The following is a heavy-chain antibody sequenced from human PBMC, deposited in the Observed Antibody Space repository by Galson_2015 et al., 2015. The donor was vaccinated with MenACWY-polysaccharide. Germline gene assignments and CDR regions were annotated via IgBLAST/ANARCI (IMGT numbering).Heavy chain of an antibody. Sequence: SLRLSCAASRFTFRNYGMHWVRQAPGKGLEWVAIIWYDGSNKYYADSVKGRFTISRDNSKNMLFLQMNSLRGEDTAVYYCARPQDTSGSYPDYWGQGTLVTVSS. CDR3: ARPQDTSGSYPDY. J-gene: IGHJ4*02. D-gene: IGHD3-22*01. CDR2: IWYDGSNK. CDR1: RFTFRNYG. V-gene: IGHV3-33*01.